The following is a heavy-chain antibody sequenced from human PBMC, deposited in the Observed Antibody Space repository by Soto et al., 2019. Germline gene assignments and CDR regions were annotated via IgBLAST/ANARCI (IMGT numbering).Heavy chain of an antibody. V-gene: IGHV4-34*01. D-gene: IGHD2-15*01. CDR3: AIRESGGSFPYYYYYIDF. CDR1: GGSFSGYY. J-gene: IGHJ6*03. CDR2: INHSGNT. Sequence: QVQLQQWGAGLLKPSETLSLTCDVYGGSFSGYYWSWIRQPLGKGLAWIGEINHSGNTNYNPSLTTRVTISVHTSNRQSALKLRSVTAADGAVYYCAIRESGGSFPYYYYYIDFWGKGTTVTVCS.